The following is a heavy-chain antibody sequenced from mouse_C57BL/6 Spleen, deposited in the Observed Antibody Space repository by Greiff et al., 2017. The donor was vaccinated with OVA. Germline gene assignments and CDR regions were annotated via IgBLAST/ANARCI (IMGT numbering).Heavy chain of an antibody. Sequence: QVQLQQSGPELVKPGASVKISCKASGYAFSSSWMNWVKQRPGTGLEWIGRIYPGDGDTNYNGKFKGKATLTADKSSSTAYMQLSSLTSEDSAVYFCARIDSSGHYFDYWGQGTTLTVSS. J-gene: IGHJ2*01. CDR2: IYPGDGDT. CDR3: ARIDSSGHYFDY. D-gene: IGHD3-2*02. CDR1: GYAFSSSW. V-gene: IGHV1-82*01.